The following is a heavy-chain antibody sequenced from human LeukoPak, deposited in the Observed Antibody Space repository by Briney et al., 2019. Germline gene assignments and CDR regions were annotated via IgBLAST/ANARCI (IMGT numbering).Heavy chain of an antibody. CDR1: GFPLSNHW. Sequence: GGSLRLSCAASGFPLSNHWMTWVRQAPGKGLEWVATITQGGTDKFYVDSVKGRFTISGDNAKNPLYLQMNSLRAEDTAVYYCAGDPFELWGQGTLVTVSS. D-gene: IGHD1-26*01. CDR2: ITQGGTDK. J-gene: IGHJ4*02. V-gene: IGHV3-7*01. CDR3: AGDPFEL.